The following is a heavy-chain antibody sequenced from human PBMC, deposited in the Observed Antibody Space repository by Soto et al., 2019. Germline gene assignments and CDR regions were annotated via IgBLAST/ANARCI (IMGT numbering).Heavy chain of an antibody. CDR3: ARREIQGPIDY. CDR2: ISSSSYTI. J-gene: IGHJ4*02. V-gene: IGHV3-48*01. Sequence: GGSLRLSCAASGFTFSSDWMHWVRQAPGKGLEWVSYISSSSYTIYYADSVKGRFTISRDNAKNSLYLQMNSLTAVDTAVYYCARREIQGPIDYWGQGTLVTVSS. CDR1: GFTFSSDW. D-gene: IGHD1-26*01.